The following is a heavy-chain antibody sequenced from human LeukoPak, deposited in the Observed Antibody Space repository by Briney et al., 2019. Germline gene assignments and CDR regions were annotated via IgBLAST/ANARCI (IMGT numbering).Heavy chain of an antibody. J-gene: IGHJ5*02. Sequence: GESLKISCKASGYSFTSHWIAWVRQQPGKGLEWMGIIFPGDSDTRYSPSFQGQVSISADKSISTAYLQWSSLKASDTAMYYCARQYSSSWYRGHNWFDPWGQGTLVTVSS. CDR2: IFPGDSDT. V-gene: IGHV5-51*01. CDR1: GYSFTSHW. CDR3: ARQYSSSWYRGHNWFDP. D-gene: IGHD6-13*01.